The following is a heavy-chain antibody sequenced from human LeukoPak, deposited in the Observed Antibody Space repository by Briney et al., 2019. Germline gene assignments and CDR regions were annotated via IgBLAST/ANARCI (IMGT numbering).Heavy chain of an antibody. V-gene: IGHV4-39*01. CDR2: IYYSGST. CDR1: GGSISSSSYY. J-gene: IGHJ4*02. D-gene: IGHD6-19*01. CDR3: ARLSALREQWLVAPHPYFDY. Sequence: SETLFLTCTVSGGSISSSSYYWGWIRQPPGKGLEWIGSIYYSGSTYYNPSLKSRVTISVDTSKNQFSLKLSSVTAADTAVYYCARLSALREQWLVAPHPYFDYWGQGTLVTVSS.